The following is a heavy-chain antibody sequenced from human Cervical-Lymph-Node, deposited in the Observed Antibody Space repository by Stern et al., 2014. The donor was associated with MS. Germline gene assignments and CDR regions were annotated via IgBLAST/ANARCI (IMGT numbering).Heavy chain of an antibody. D-gene: IGHD3-22*01. J-gene: IGHJ4*02. CDR2: INPSGGST. Sequence: QLVQSGAEVKKPGASVKVSCKASGYTFTSYYMHWVRQAPGQGLEWMGIINPSGGSTSYAQKSQGRVTMTRDTSTSTVYMELSSLRSEDTAVYYCARTYYDSSGYQGENYFDYWGQGTLVTVSS. CDR3: ARTYYDSSGYQGENYFDY. CDR1: GYTFTSYY. V-gene: IGHV1-46*01.